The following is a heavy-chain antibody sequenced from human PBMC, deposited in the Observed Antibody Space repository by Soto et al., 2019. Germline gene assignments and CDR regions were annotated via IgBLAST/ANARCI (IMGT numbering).Heavy chain of an antibody. Sequence: SETLSLTCTVSGGCISSYYWSWIRQPPGKGLEWIGYIYYSGSTNYNPSLKSRVTISVDTSKNQFSLKLSSVTAADTAVYYCARIPTVVSDYYYYGMDVWGQGTTVTVSS. V-gene: IGHV4-59*01. CDR1: GGCISSYY. J-gene: IGHJ6*02. CDR2: IYYSGST. CDR3: ARIPTVVSDYYYYGMDV. D-gene: IGHD4-17*01.